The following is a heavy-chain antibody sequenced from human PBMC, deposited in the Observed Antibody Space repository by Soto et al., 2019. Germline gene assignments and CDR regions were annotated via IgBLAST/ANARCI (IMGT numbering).Heavy chain of an antibody. CDR2: ISYDGSNK. V-gene: IGHV3-30-3*01. Sequence: VQLVESGGGVVQPGRSLRLSCAASGFTFSSYAMHWVRQAPGKGLEWVAVISYDGSNKYYADSVKGRFTISRDNSKNTLYLQMNSLRAEDTAVYYCARGSVVSYYGMDVWGQGTTVTVSS. J-gene: IGHJ6*02. CDR3: ARGSVVSYYGMDV. D-gene: IGHD3-22*01. CDR1: GFTFSSYA.